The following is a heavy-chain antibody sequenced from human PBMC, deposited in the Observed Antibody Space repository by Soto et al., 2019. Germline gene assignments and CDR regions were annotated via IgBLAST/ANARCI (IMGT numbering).Heavy chain of an antibody. Sequence: QVQLVQSGAEVKKPGSSVRVSCKASGGTPSNSAFSWVRQAPGQGLEWMGGIIPVFGIVKYAQNLEGRVTITADESTNTAYMELSSLRYEDRAVYYCASCRIVVVGSRAYYGMDVWGQGTTVTVSS. CDR3: ASCRIVVVGSRAYYGMDV. CDR2: IIPVFGIV. J-gene: IGHJ6*02. V-gene: IGHV1-69*01. D-gene: IGHD6-19*01. CDR1: GGTPSNSA.